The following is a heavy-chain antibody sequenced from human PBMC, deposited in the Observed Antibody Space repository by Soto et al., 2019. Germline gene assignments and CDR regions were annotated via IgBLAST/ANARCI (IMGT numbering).Heavy chain of an antibody. J-gene: IGHJ3*02. CDR2: IIPIFGTA. D-gene: IGHD2-21*02. CDR1: GGTFSSYA. CDR3: ARGHIVVVTAIGAFDI. Sequence: ASVKVSCKASGGTFSSYAISWVRQAPGQGLEWMGGIIPIFGTANYAQKFQGRVTITADESTSTAYMELSSLRSEDTAVYYCARGHIVVVTAIGAFDIWGQGTMVTV. V-gene: IGHV1-69*13.